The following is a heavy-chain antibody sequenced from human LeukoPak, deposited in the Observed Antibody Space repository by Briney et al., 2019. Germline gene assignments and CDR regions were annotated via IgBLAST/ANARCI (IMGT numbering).Heavy chain of an antibody. J-gene: IGHJ6*02. D-gene: IGHD6-13*01. CDR3: ARDLTGSSWYSGYYYGMDV. Sequence: ASVKVSCNASGYTFTGYYMHWVRQAPGQGLEWMGWINPNSGGTNYAQKFQGWVTMTRDTSISTAYMELSRLRSDDTAVYYCARDLTGSSWYSGYYYGMDVWGQGTTVTVSS. CDR1: GYTFTGYY. CDR2: INPNSGGT. V-gene: IGHV1-2*04.